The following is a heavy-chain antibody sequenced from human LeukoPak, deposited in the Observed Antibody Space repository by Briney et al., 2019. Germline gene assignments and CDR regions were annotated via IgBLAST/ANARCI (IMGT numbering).Heavy chain of an antibody. D-gene: IGHD3-10*01. CDR3: RWFGELGGYAFDI. CDR2: ISGSGGST. J-gene: IGHJ3*02. Sequence: GGSLRLSCAASGFTFSSYAMSWVRQAPGKGLEWVSAISGSGGSTYYAASVKGRFTISRDNSKNTLYLQMNSLRAEDTAVYYCRWFGELGGYAFDIWGQGTMVTVSS. V-gene: IGHV3-23*01. CDR1: GFTFSSYA.